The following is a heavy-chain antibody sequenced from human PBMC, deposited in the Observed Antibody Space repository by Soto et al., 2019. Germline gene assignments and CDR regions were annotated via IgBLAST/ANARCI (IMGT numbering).Heavy chain of an antibody. Sequence: LRLSCAASGFTFSSYAMSWVRQAPGKGLEWVSAISGSGGSTYYADSVKGRFTISRDNSKNTLYLQMNSLRAEDTAVYYCAKPPSGTYFYNWCDLWGQGTLGTVSS. CDR1: GFTFSSYA. CDR3: AKPPSGTYFYNWCDL. CDR2: ISGSGGST. J-gene: IGHJ5*02. D-gene: IGHD1-1*01. V-gene: IGHV3-23*01.